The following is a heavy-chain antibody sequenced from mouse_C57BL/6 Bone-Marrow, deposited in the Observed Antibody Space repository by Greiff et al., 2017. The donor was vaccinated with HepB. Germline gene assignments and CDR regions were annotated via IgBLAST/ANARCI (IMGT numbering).Heavy chain of an antibody. Sequence: VQLQESGAELVKPGASVKMSCKASGYTFTSYWITWVKQRPGQGLEWIGDIYPGSGSTNYNEKFKSKATLTVDTSSSTAYMQLSSLTSEDSAVYYCARERDYWAMDYWGQGTSVTVSS. CDR3: ARERDYWAMDY. V-gene: IGHV1-55*01. CDR1: GYTFTSYW. J-gene: IGHJ4*01. CDR2: IYPGSGST.